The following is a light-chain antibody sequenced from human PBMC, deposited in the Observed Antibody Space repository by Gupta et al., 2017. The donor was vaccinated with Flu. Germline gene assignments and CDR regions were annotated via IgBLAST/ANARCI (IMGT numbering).Light chain of an antibody. CDR3: RQSSGRRISV. J-gene: IGLJ3*02. Sequence: TCCLTSGPVYANAYANWYKQSPGHVHRMLVYDTATRGTGVRVRVSGSLSGNNSALTITGAQDDDDADEYYRQSSGRRISVFGGGTTLTVL. CDR1: SGPVYANAY. CDR2: DTA. V-gene: IGLV8-61*01.